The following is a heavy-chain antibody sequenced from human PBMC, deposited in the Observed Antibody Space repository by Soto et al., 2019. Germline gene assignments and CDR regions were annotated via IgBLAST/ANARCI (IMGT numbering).Heavy chain of an antibody. V-gene: IGHV3-33*01. J-gene: IGHJ3*02. D-gene: IGHD1-26*01. CDR1: GFTFSSYG. Sequence: QVQLVESGGGVVQPGRSLRLSCAASGFTFSSYGMHWVRQAPGKGLEWVAVIRYDKNNKYYGDSVKGRFTISRDNSKNTVYLQMNSLRVEDTAVYYCASVMGVPDAFDIWGQGTMVTASS. CDR2: IRYDKNNK. CDR3: ASVMGVPDAFDI.